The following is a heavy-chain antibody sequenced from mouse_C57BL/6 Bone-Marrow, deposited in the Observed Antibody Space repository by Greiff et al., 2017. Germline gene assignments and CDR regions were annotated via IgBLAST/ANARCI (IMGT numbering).Heavy chain of an antibody. CDR1: GFNIKDDY. Sequence: EVKLVASGAELVRPGASVKLSCTASGFNIKDDYMHWVKQRPEQGLEWIGWIDPENGDTEYASKFQGKATITADTSSNTAYLQLSSLTSEDTAVYYCTTYGPYAMDYWGQGTSVTVSS. D-gene: IGHD1-2*01. CDR2: IDPENGDT. V-gene: IGHV14-4*01. J-gene: IGHJ4*01. CDR3: TTYGPYAMDY.